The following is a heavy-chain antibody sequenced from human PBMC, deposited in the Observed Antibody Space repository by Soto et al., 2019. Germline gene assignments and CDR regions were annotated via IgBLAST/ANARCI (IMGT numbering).Heavy chain of an antibody. CDR2: INHSGST. D-gene: IGHD3-10*01. J-gene: IGHJ4*02. V-gene: IGHV4-34*01. Sequence: QVQLQQWGAGLLKPSETLSLTCAVYGGSFSGYYWSWIRQPPGKGLEWIGEINHSGSTNYNPSLKSRVTRSVDTSKNQFALKLSSVTAADTAVYYCARGRGFTYYYGSGSQYYFDYWGQGTLVTVSS. CDR1: GGSFSGYY. CDR3: ARGRGFTYYYGSGSQYYFDY.